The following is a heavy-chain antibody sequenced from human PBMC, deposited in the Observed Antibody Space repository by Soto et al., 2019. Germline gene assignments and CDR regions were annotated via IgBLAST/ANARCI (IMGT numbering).Heavy chain of an antibody. Sequence: GGSLRLSCAASGFTFISYWMHWVRQAPGKGLVWVSRINSDGGSTSYADSVKGRFTISRDNAKNTLYLQMNSLRAEDTAVYYCARADIVSTITGYWGQGTLVTVSS. CDR3: ARADIVSTITGY. CDR2: INSDGGST. CDR1: GFTFISYW. D-gene: IGHD5-12*01. J-gene: IGHJ4*02. V-gene: IGHV3-74*01.